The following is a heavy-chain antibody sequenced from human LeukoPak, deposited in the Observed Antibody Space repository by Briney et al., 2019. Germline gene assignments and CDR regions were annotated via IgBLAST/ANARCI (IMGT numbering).Heavy chain of an antibody. D-gene: IGHD3-22*01. V-gene: IGHV4-59*12. J-gene: IGHJ4*02. CDR2: IYYSGST. Sequence: SETLSLTCTVSGGSIISYYWSWIRQPPGKGLEWIGYIYYSGSTNYNPSLKSRVTISVDTSKNQFSLKLSSVTAADTAVYYCAREAGGYYDSSGYYPDYWGQGTLVTVSS. CDR1: GGSIISYY. CDR3: AREAGGYYDSSGYYPDY.